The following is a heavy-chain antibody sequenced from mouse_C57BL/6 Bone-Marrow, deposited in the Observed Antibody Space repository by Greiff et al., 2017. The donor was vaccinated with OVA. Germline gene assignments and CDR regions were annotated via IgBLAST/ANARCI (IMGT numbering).Heavy chain of an antibody. CDR2: ISDGGSYT. Sequence: EVKLVESGGGLVKPGGSLKLSCAASGFTFSSYAMSWVRQTPEKRLEWVATISDGGSYTYYPDNVKGRFTISRDNAKNNLYLQMSHLKSEDTAMYYCARASNWGAWFAYWCRGTLVTVSA. V-gene: IGHV5-4*03. J-gene: IGHJ3*01. CDR3: ARASNWGAWFAY. D-gene: IGHD4-1*01. CDR1: GFTFSSYA.